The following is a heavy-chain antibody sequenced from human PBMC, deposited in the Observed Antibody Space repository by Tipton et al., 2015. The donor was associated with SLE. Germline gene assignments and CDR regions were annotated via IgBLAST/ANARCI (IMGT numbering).Heavy chain of an antibody. V-gene: IGHV3-9*01. CDR1: GFIFDDHA. Sequence: SLRLSCISSGFIFDDHAMHWVRQAPGKGLEWVSGISANSQSIGYADSVKGRFTISRDNSKNTLYLQMNSLRAEDTAVYYCARATAVAVFYWGQGTLVSVSS. CDR3: ARATAVAVFY. J-gene: IGHJ4*02. CDR2: ISANSQSI. D-gene: IGHD6-19*01.